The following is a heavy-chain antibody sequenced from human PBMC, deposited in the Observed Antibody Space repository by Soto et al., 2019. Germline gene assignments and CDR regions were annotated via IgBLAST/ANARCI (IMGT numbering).Heavy chain of an antibody. CDR3: ARDGLLGYFDY. Sequence: QVQLVESGGGMVQPGRSLRLSCAASGFTFSSYAMHWVRQAPGKGLEWVAVISYDGSNKYYADSVKGRFTISRDNSKNTLYLQMNSLRAEDTAVYYCARDGLLGYFDYWGQGTLVTVSS. D-gene: IGHD3-16*01. CDR2: ISYDGSNK. V-gene: IGHV3-30-3*01. CDR1: GFTFSSYA. J-gene: IGHJ4*02.